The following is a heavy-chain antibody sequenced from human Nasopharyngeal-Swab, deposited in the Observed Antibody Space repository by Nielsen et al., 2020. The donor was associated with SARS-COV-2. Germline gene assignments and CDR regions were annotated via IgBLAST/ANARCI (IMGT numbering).Heavy chain of an antibody. CDR3: AREDIVGPLLDY. Sequence: AHGQGLEWMGIINPSGDTASYAQKFQGRVTMTRDTSTSTVYMELSSLRSEDTAVYYCAREDIVGPLLDYWGQGTLVTVSS. V-gene: IGHV1-46*01. J-gene: IGHJ4*02. CDR2: INPSGDTA. D-gene: IGHD1-26*01.